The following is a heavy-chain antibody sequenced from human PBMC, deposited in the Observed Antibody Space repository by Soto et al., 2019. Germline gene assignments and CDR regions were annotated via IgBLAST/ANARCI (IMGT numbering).Heavy chain of an antibody. CDR1: GFTFSSYA. D-gene: IGHD1-1*01. CDR3: AKQQGPGTPYYYAMDV. J-gene: IGHJ6*02. CDR2: IRSSGDRT. V-gene: IGHV3-23*01. Sequence: EVQLLESGGGLVQPGGSLRLSCAASGFTFSSYAMSCVRQAPGKGLEWVSVIRSSGDRTYYADAVKGQFTISRDNSKNTLYMQMNSLRAEDTAVYYCAKQQGPGTPYYYAMDVWGQGTTVTVSS.